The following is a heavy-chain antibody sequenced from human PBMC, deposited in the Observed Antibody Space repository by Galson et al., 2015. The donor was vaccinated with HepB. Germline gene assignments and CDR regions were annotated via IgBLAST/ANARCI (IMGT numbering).Heavy chain of an antibody. CDR2: INPSGGST. D-gene: IGHD5-24*01. J-gene: IGHJ3*02. CDR3: AREKGGGMATISDAFDI. CDR1: GYTFTSYY. Sequence: SVKVSCKASGYTFTSYYMHWVRQAPGQGLEWMGIINPSGGSTSYAQKFQGRVTMTRDTSTSTVYMELSSLRSEDTAVYYCAREKGGGMATISDAFDIWGQGTMVT. V-gene: IGHV1-46*01.